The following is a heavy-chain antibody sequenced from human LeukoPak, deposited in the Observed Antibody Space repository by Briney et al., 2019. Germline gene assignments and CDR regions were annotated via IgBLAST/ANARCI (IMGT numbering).Heavy chain of an antibody. J-gene: IGHJ4*02. V-gene: IGHV3-23*01. CDR2: ISGSGGGT. Sequence: PGGSLRLSCAASGFTFSSYAISWVRQAPGKGLEWVSAISGSGGGTYYADSVKGRFTISRDNSKNTLYLQMNSLRAEDTAVYYCAKDRGRYRYGSGSYLFDYWGQGTLVTVSS. CDR3: AKDRGRYRYGSGSYLFDY. CDR1: GFTFSSYA. D-gene: IGHD3-10*01.